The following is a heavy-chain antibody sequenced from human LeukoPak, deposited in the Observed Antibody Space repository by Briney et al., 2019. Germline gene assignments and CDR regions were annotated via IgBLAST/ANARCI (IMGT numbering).Heavy chain of an antibody. CDR1: GGSFSGYY. Sequence: SETLSLTCAVYGGSFSGYYWSWIRQPPGKGLEWIGEINHSGSTNYNPSLKSRVTISVDTSKSQFSLKLSSVTAADTAVYYCARVQWVYILTGYSKGFDYWGQGTLVTVSS. CDR3: ARVQWVYILTGYSKGFDY. D-gene: IGHD3-9*01. J-gene: IGHJ4*02. CDR2: INHSGST. V-gene: IGHV4-34*01.